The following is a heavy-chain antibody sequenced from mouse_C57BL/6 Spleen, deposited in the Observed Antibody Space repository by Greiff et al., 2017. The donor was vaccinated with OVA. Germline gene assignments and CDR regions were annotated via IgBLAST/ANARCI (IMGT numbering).Heavy chain of an antibody. J-gene: IGHJ3*01. V-gene: IGHV10-3*01. CDR3: VREDDY. CDR1: GFTFNTYA. CDR2: LRSKSSNYAT. Sequence: DVHLVESGGGLVQPKGSLKLSCAASGFTFNTYAMHWVRQAPGKGLEWVARLRSKSSNYATYYADSVKDRFTISKDDSQSMLYQQMNNLNTEDTAMYYCVREDDYWGQGTLVTVSA.